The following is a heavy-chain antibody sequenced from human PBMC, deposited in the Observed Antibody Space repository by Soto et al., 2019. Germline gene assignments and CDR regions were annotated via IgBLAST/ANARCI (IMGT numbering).Heavy chain of an antibody. J-gene: IGHJ4*02. CDR1: GFTFSSYA. D-gene: IGHD2-15*01. Sequence: ESGGGLVQPGGSLRLACVASGFTFSSYAMTWVRQAPGKGLEWVSGISGSGGSTYYADSVKGRFTISRDNSKNTLYLQMNSLRAEDTAVYFCAQVRGVVALDGYFDCWGQGTLVTVSS. CDR2: ISGSGGST. V-gene: IGHV3-23*01. CDR3: AQVRGVVALDGYFDC.